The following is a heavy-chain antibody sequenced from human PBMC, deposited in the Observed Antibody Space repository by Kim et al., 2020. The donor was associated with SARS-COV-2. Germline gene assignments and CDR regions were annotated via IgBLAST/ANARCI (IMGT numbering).Heavy chain of an antibody. V-gene: IGHV4-34*01. CDR3: ARASGSWPDY. J-gene: IGHJ4*02. CDR2: ST. D-gene: IGHD6-13*01. Sequence: STNCHPSLKSRVTISVDTSKNPFSLKLSSVTAADTAVYYCARASGSWPDYWGQGTLVTVSS.